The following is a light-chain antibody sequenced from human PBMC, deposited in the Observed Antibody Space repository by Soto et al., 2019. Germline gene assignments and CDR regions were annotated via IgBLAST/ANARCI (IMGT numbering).Light chain of an antibody. CDR2: VGS. J-gene: IGKJ4*01. CDR1: QSVGTY. Sequence: DIQMTQSPSSLSASVGDRVTITCRASQSVGTYVSWYQQKEGKAPKLLINVGSTLQSGVASTFSGSGSGPDFTLAISSLQPEDFATYYCQRSARTAQTLGGGSRLEIK. CDR3: QRSARTAQT. V-gene: IGKV1-39*01.